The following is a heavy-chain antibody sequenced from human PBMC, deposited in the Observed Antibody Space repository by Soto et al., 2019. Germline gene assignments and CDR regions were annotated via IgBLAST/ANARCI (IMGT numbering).Heavy chain of an antibody. CDR3: ARDSGFDY. Sequence: PSQTLSLTCIVSGGSISNYYWSWIRQPPGKGLEWIGYIYYSGSTNYNPSLKSRVTISVDTSKNQFSLKLSSVTAADTAVYYCARDSGFDYWGQGTLVTVS. D-gene: IGHD1-26*01. V-gene: IGHV4-59*01. CDR1: GGSISNYY. CDR2: IYYSGST. J-gene: IGHJ4*02.